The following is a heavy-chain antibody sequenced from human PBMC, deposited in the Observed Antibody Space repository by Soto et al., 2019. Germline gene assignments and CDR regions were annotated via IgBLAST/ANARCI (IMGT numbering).Heavy chain of an antibody. CDR3: ARSTGVTHPFDP. J-gene: IGHJ5*02. D-gene: IGHD3-10*01. CDR2: IYYSGST. Sequence: SETLSLTCTVSGGSISSYYWSWIRQPPGKGLEWIGYIYYSGSTNYNPSLKSRVTISVDTSKNQFSLKLSSVTAADTAVYYCARSTGVTHPFDPWGQGTLVTVSS. V-gene: IGHV4-59*01. CDR1: GGSISSYY.